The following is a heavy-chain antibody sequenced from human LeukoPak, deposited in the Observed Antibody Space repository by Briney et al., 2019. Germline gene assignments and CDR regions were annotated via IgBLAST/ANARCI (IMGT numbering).Heavy chain of an antibody. Sequence: GGSLRLSCAASGFTFSRYAMHWVRQAPGKGLEWVAVISYDGSNKYYADSVKGRFTISRDNSKNTLYLQMNSLRAEDTAFYYCARVQDRYYSGSGFDYWGQGTLVTVSS. CDR3: ARVQDRYYSGSGFDY. D-gene: IGHD3-10*01. CDR2: ISYDGSNK. V-gene: IGHV3-30-3*01. CDR1: GFTFSRYA. J-gene: IGHJ4*02.